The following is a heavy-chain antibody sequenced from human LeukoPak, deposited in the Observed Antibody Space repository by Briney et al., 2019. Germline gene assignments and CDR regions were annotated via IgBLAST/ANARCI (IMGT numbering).Heavy chain of an antibody. D-gene: IGHD6-13*01. Sequence: GGSLRLSCAASGFTVSSNYMSWVRQAPGKGLGWVSVIYSGGSTYYADSVKGRFTISRDNSKNTLYLQMNSLRAEDTAVYYCARDPTSLIAAAGPRDYWGQGTLVTVSS. J-gene: IGHJ4*02. CDR2: IYSGGST. CDR1: GFTVSSNY. V-gene: IGHV3-53*01. CDR3: ARDPTSLIAAAGPRDY.